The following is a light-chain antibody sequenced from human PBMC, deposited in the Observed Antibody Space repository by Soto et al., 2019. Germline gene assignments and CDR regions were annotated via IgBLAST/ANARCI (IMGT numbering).Light chain of an antibody. V-gene: IGKV3-20*01. J-gene: IGKJ4*01. CDR1: PSVTCSY. Sequence: IMLTSPPGSPPLSQGDSATLSCTASPSVTCSYLAWYQQKPGQAPRLLIYGASSRATGIPDRFSGSVSGTDFTLTISRLEPEDFAVYYCQQYGSSHTFGGGTRVDI. CDR3: QQYGSSHT. CDR2: GAS.